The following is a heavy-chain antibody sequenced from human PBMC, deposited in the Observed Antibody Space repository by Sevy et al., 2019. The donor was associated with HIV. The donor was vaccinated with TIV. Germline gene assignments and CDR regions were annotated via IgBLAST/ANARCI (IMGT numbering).Heavy chain of an antibody. V-gene: IGHV3-30*18. CDR3: AKERGWFRELWYFDY. Sequence: GGSLRLSCAASGFTFSSYGMHWVRQAPGKGLEWVAVISYDGSNKYYADSVKGRFTISRDNSKNTLYLQMNSLRAEDTAVYYCAKERGWFRELWYFDYWGQGTLVTVSS. J-gene: IGHJ4*02. D-gene: IGHD3-10*01. CDR1: GFTFSSYG. CDR2: ISYDGSNK.